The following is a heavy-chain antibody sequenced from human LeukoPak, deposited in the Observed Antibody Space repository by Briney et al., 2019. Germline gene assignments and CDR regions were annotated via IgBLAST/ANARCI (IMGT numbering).Heavy chain of an antibody. CDR2: ISSSSSYI. V-gene: IGHV3-21*01. J-gene: IGHJ4*02. CDR1: GFTFSSYS. CDR3: AREWELLLSY. D-gene: IGHD1-26*01. Sequence: GGSLRLSCAASGFTFSSYSMNWVRQAPGKGLEWVSSISSSSSYIYYADSVKGRFTISRDNDKNSLYLQMNSLRAEDTAVYYCAREWELLLSYWGQGTLVTVSS.